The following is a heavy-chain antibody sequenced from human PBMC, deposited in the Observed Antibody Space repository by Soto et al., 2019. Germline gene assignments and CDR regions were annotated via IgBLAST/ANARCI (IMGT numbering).Heavy chain of an antibody. D-gene: IGHD3-10*01. CDR1: GYTFTSYY. Sequence: QVQLVQSGAEVKKPGASVKVSCKASGYTFTSYYMHWVRQAPGQGLEWMGIINPSGGSTSYAQKCQGRVLMPRDTSTRTCYMELSSLRSEDTAVYYCARESPYYGSGSYQYYSDYWGQGTLVTVSS. J-gene: IGHJ4*02. V-gene: IGHV1-46*01. CDR2: INPSGGST. CDR3: ARESPYYGSGSYQYYSDY.